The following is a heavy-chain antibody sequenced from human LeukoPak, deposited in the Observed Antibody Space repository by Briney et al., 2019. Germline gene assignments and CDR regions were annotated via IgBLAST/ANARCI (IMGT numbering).Heavy chain of an antibody. CDR1: GFSFSDYA. Sequence: GGSLRLSCAASGFSFSDYAMSWVRQAPGKGLEWVSGISGSAGTSYHADSVKGRFTISRDNSKNALYLQMNSLRVEDTAVYYCARDRGVTPRRNYFDYWGQGSLVAVSS. CDR2: ISGSAGTS. J-gene: IGHJ4*02. CDR3: ARDRGVTPRRNYFDY. D-gene: IGHD2-8*01. V-gene: IGHV3-23*01.